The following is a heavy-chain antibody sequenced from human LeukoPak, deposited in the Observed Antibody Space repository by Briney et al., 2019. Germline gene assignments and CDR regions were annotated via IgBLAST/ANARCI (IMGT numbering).Heavy chain of an antibody. D-gene: IGHD4-17*01. V-gene: IGHV3-74*01. Sequence: GGSLRLSCEASGFTFSSYWMHWVRQAPGKGLMWVSRIKSDGSETTYADSVKGRFTISRDNSKNTLYLQMNSLRAEDTAVYYCAKVLFKTVTNWFDPWGQGTLVTVSS. J-gene: IGHJ5*02. CDR1: GFTFSSYW. CDR3: AKVLFKTVTNWFDP. CDR2: IKSDGSET.